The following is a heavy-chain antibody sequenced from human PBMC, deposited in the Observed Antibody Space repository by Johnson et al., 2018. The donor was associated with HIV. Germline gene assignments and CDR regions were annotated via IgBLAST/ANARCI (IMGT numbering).Heavy chain of an antibody. CDR2: ISSSGSTI. D-gene: IGHD6-19*01. Sequence: QVQLVESGGGLVKPGGSLRLSCAASGFTFSDYYMSWIRQAPGKGLEWVSYISSSGSTIYYADSVKGRFTISRDNAKNSLYLQMNTLRAEDTAMYYCARDAVISSGWYNVDAFDIWGQGTMVTVSS. V-gene: IGHV3-11*01. J-gene: IGHJ3*02. CDR3: ARDAVISSGWYNVDAFDI. CDR1: GFTFSDYY.